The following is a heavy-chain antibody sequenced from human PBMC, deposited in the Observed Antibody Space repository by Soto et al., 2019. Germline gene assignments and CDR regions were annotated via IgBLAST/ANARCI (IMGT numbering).Heavy chain of an antibody. V-gene: IGHV4-59*08. J-gene: IGHJ4*02. CDR2: IYYSGNP. CDR3: ARHYGDGYDYLDY. CDR1: GWSISSYY. D-gene: IGHD5-12*01. Sequence: QVQLQESGPGLVKPSETLSLTCTVSGWSISSYYWSWIRQPPGKGLEWIGYIYYSGNPNYNPSLKSRVPISQATSKNQFSLNLSSVTAADTAVYYCARHYGDGYDYLDYWGQGTLVTVSS.